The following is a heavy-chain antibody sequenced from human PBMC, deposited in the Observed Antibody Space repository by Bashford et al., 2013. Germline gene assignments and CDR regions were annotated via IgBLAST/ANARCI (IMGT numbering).Heavy chain of an antibody. CDR2: IYYSGST. CDR3: ARRNTVTGGHWYFDL. CDR1: GGSISPYY. V-gene: IGHV4-59*08. D-gene: IGHD4-11*01. Sequence: SETLSLTCTVSGGSISPYYWSWIRQPPGKGLEWIGYIYYSGSTNYNPSLKSRVTISVDTSKHQFSLKLTSVTAADTAVYYCARRNTVTGGHWYFDLWGRGTLVTVSS. J-gene: IGHJ2*01.